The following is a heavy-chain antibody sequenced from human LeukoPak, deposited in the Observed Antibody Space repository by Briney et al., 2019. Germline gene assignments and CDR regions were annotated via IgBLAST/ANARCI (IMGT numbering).Heavy chain of an antibody. V-gene: IGHV1-58*01. CDR2: IVVGSGNT. D-gene: IGHD5-18*01. CDR3: AAGYIGGAMVTNAFDI. CDR1: GFSFTNSA. J-gene: IGHJ3*02. Sequence: SVTVSCKPSGFSFTNSAVQWVRQARGQGLEWIGWIVVGSGNTIYVQKFQERVTITRDMSTSTAYMELSSLRSEDTAVYYCAAGYIGGAMVTNAFDIWGQGTMVTVSS.